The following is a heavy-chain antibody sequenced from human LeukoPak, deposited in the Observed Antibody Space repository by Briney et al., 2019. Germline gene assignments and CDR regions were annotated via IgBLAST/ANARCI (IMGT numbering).Heavy chain of an antibody. Sequence: SLRLSCAASGFTFSSYAMHWVRQAPGKGLEWVAVISYDGSNKYYADSVKGRFTISRDNSKNTLYLQMNSLRAEVTAVYYCARDRHYDFWSGFDYWGQGTLVTVSS. CDR1: GFTFSSYA. V-gene: IGHV3-30-3*01. CDR2: ISYDGSNK. CDR3: ARDRHYDFWSGFDY. J-gene: IGHJ4*02. D-gene: IGHD3-3*01.